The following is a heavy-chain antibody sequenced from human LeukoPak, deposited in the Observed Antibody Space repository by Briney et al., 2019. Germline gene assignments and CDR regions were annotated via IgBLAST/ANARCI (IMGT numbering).Heavy chain of an antibody. Sequence: PSETLSLTCAVSGGSISSSNWWSWVRQPPGKGLEWIGEIYHSGSTNYNPSLKSRVTISVDTSKNQFSLKLSSVTAADTAVYYCARAITIFGVVTRGWFDPWGQGTLVTVSS. CDR1: GGSISSSNW. J-gene: IGHJ5*02. CDR3: ARAITIFGVVTRGWFDP. V-gene: IGHV4-4*02. CDR2: IYHSGST. D-gene: IGHD3-3*01.